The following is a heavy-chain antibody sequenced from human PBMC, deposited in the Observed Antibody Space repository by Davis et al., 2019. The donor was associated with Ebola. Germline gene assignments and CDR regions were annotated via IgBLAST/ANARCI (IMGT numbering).Heavy chain of an antibody. J-gene: IGHJ4*02. Sequence: GESLKISCAASGFTFSSYWMHWVRQAPGKGLVWVSRINSDGSSTSYADSVKGRFTISGDNAKNTLYLQMNSLRAEDTAVYYCARVSWGAFDYWGQGTLVTVSS. CDR3: ARVSWGAFDY. V-gene: IGHV3-74*01. CDR1: GFTFSSYW. CDR2: INSDGSST. D-gene: IGHD4/OR15-4a*01.